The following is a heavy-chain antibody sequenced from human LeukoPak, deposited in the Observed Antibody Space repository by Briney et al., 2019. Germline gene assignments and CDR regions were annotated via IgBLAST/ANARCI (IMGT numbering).Heavy chain of an antibody. Sequence: GGSLRLSCAASGFTFSSYAMSWVRQVPGRGLEWVSTISGAGITTYYADSVKGRFTISRDNSENTLFLQMNSLSAEDTAVYYCARDIRGHFDYWGQGTLVTVSS. V-gene: IGHV3-23*01. CDR1: GFTFSSYA. J-gene: IGHJ4*02. CDR2: ISGAGITT. CDR3: ARDIRGHFDY. D-gene: IGHD3-10*01.